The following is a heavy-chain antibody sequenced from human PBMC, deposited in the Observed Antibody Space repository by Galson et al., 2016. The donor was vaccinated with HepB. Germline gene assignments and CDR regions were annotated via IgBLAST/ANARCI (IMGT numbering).Heavy chain of an antibody. V-gene: IGHV4-34*01. CDR2: INHSGIT. CDR3: ARGRGRYHILTGYDTNWFDS. J-gene: IGHJ5*01. CDR1: NGSFSENF. Sequence: SETLSLTCVVHNGSFSENFWVWIRQSPGKGLAWIGEINHSGITNYNPSLRSRVSISVDPSKNQFSMTLRSVTAADTAVYYCARGRGRYHILTGYDTNWFDSWGQGALVTVST. D-gene: IGHD3-9*01.